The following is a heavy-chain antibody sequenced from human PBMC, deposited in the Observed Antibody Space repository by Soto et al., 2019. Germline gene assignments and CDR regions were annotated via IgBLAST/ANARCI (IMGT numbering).Heavy chain of an antibody. CDR2: IFYSGST. Sequence: QLQLQESGPGLVKPWETLSLTCTVSGDSISSSNYFWGWIRQPPGKGLEWIGTIFYSGSTYYNPSLKSRVTISVDTSKNQFSLRLISVTAADTALYYCARRYGWLYFDYWGQGSLGTVSS. D-gene: IGHD6-19*01. CDR3: ARRYGWLYFDY. V-gene: IGHV4-39*01. J-gene: IGHJ4*02. CDR1: GDSISSSNYF.